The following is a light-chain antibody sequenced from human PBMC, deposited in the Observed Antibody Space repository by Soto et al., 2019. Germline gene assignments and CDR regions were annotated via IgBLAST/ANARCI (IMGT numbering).Light chain of an antibody. J-gene: IGLJ1*01. CDR3: AAWDDSLNGYYV. CDR1: SSNIGSNT. CDR2: SNN. Sequence: QSVLTQPPSASGTPGQRVTISCSGSSSNIGSNTVNWYQQLPGTAPKLLIYSNNQRHSGVPDRFSGSKSGTSASLAISGLQSEDEADDYCAAWDDSLNGYYVFGTGTKVTVL. V-gene: IGLV1-44*01.